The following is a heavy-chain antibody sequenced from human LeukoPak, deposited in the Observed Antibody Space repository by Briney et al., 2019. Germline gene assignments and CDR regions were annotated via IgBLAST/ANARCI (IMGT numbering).Heavy chain of an antibody. J-gene: IGHJ4*02. Sequence: ASVKVSCKASGYTFTGYYMHWVRQAPGQGLEWMGWINPNGGGTNYAQKFQGRVTTTRDTSISTAYVELSRLRSDDTAVYYCARGKDGGAGIVVVPAVFDYWGQGTLVTVSS. V-gene: IGHV1-2*02. CDR3: ARGKDGGAGIVVVPAVFDY. D-gene: IGHD2-2*01. CDR2: INPNGGGT. CDR1: GYTFTGYY.